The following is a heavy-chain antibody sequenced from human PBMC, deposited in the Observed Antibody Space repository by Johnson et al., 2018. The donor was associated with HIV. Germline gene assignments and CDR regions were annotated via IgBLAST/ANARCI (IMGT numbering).Heavy chain of an antibody. CDR2: IGTGGGT. V-gene: IGHV3/OR16-10*03. D-gene: IGHD3-10*01. Sequence: VQLVESGGGLVQPGGSLRLSCAGSGFTFSSYAMHWVRQAPGKGLEWVSAIGTGGGTYYADSVKGRFTISRDNAKNSLYLRMNSLRAEDMAVYYCARDAYYGSGSYSQRNTFDVWGQGTMVAVSS. J-gene: IGHJ3*01. CDR3: ARDAYYGSGSYSQRNTFDV. CDR1: GFTFSSYA.